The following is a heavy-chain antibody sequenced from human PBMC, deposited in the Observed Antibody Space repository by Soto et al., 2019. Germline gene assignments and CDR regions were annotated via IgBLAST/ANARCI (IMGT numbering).Heavy chain of an antibody. CDR1: GGSISSYY. V-gene: IGHV4-59*01. D-gene: IGHD2-15*01. Sequence: SETLSLTCTVSGGSISSYYWSWIRQPPGKGLEWIGYIYYSGSTNYNPSLKSRVTISVDTSKNQFSLKLSSVTAADTAVYYYARNIVVVVAGDAFDIWGQGTMVTV. CDR3: ARNIVVVVAGDAFDI. CDR2: IYYSGST. J-gene: IGHJ3*02.